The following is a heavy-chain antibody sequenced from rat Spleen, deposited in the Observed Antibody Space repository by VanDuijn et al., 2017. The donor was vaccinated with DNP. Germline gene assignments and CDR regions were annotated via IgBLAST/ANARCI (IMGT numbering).Heavy chain of an antibody. J-gene: IGHJ2*01. V-gene: IGHV5-7*01. CDR2: ISYDGSST. CDR3: ARQGGTTEDY. CDR1: GFTFSDYN. D-gene: IGHD1-5*01. Sequence: EVQLVESGGGLVQPGRSLKLSCAASGFTFSDYNMAWVRQAPKKGREWVATISYDGSSTYYRDSVKGRFTISRDNAKSTLYLQMDSLRSEDTATYYCARQGGTTEDYWGQGVMVTVSS.